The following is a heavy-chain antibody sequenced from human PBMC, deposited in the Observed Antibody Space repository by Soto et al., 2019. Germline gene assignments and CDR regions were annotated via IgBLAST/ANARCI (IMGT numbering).Heavy chain of an antibody. CDR3: TRGASAHAMDV. J-gene: IGHJ6*02. V-gene: IGHV3-74*03. Sequence: EVQLVESGGGLAQPGGSLRLSCAASGFTITAYWMHWVRQAPGKGLVWVSRVGIDGSSTTYADSVKGRFTISRDNAKNTVYVQTISLRDEDTAVSYCTRGASAHAMDVWGQGTTVTVSS. CDR1: GFTITAYW. CDR2: VGIDGSST.